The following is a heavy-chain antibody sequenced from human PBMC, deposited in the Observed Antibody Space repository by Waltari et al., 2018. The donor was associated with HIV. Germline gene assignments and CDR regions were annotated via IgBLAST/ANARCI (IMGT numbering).Heavy chain of an antibody. CDR1: GVTFTNHG. CDR2: ISYDRSTK. V-gene: IGHV3-30*18. J-gene: IGHJ4*02. Sequence: QVQLVASGGGVVQPGRSMRLSWSASGVTFTNHGLYWVRQAPGKGLEWVAVISYDRSTKDYADSVKGRFTISRDNSKKTVYLQMNSLRAEDTAVYYCAKDRAFFQVGYSIIWGQGTLVTVSS. D-gene: IGHD5-12*01. CDR3: AKDRAFFQVGYSII.